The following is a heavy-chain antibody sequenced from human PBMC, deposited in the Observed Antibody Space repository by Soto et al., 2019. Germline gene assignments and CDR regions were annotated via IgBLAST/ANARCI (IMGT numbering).Heavy chain of an antibody. J-gene: IGHJ6*02. CDR2: IYYSGST. CDR1: GGSISSGGYY. V-gene: IGHV4-31*03. Sequence: LSLTCTVSGGSISSGGYYWSWIRHHPGKGLEWIGYIYYSGSTYYNPSLKSRVTISVDTSKNQFSLKLSSVTAADTAVYYCARGTLVEWLRLQNGMDVWGQGTTVTVSS. D-gene: IGHD5-12*01. CDR3: ARGTLVEWLRLQNGMDV.